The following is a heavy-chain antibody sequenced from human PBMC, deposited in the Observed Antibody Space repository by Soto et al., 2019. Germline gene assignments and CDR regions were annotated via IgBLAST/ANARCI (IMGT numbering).Heavy chain of an antibody. V-gene: IGHV1-69*01. Sequence: VQLEQSETEVRKPGSSVKLSCKTSGDSFNDYAISWLRQSPGQGLEWMGGIIPILNLVRYAEKFQGRVTISATDSTGTAYLEVTRLMSEDTATYYCATATDIHPGGRVDVWGLGTTVSVSS. CDR3: ATATDIHPGGRVDV. CDR1: GDSFNDYA. D-gene: IGHD3-16*01. J-gene: IGHJ6*02. CDR2: IIPILNLV.